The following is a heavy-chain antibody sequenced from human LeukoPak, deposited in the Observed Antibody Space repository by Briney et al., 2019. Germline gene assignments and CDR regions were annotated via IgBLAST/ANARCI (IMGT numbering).Heavy chain of an antibody. V-gene: IGHV4-34*01. CDR2: INHSGTT. D-gene: IGHD4-17*01. CDR1: GESFSAHY. CDR3: ARGGLTVTTSAYYSYGMDV. J-gene: IGHJ6*02. Sequence: PSETLSLTCAVYGESFSAHYWSWLRHPPGKGLEGIGEINHSGTTNYSPFLKSRVTISIATSKNQFSLKLNSVTAADTAVYYCARGGLTVTTSAYYSYGMDVWGQGTTVTVSS.